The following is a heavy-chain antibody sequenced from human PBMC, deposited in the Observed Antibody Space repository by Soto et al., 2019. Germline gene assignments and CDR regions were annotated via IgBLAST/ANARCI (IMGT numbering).Heavy chain of an antibody. V-gene: IGHV3-21*01. CDR1: GFTFSSYS. Sequence: GGSLRLSCAASGFTFSSYSMNWVRQAPGKGLEWVSSISSSSSYIYYADSVKGRFTISRDNAKNSLYLQMNSLRAEDTAVYYCARDHRLRVDAFDIWGQGTMVTVSS. CDR2: ISSSSSYI. J-gene: IGHJ3*02. D-gene: IGHD4-17*01. CDR3: ARDHRLRVDAFDI.